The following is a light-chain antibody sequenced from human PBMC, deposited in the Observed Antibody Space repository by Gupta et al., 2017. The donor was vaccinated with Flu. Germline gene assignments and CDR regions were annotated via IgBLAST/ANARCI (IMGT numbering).Light chain of an antibody. CDR2: VNSDGTH. Sequence: QIVLTQSPSASASLGASVKLTCTLSSGHGSHAIAWHQQHPRKGPRFLMTVNSDGTHVNEDEIPSRFSGFSCGAERHLFISSLKSENEAVYYCQTWGPVFGGGTKLTVL. CDR1: SGHGSHA. J-gene: IGLJ3*02. V-gene: IGLV4-69*02. CDR3: QTWGPV.